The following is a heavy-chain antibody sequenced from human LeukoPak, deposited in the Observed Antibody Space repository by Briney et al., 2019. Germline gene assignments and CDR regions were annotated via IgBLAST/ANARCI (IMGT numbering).Heavy chain of an antibody. J-gene: IGHJ4*02. CDR2: IHPDSGGT. Sequence: ASVKVSCKASGCTFTGFYLHWVRQAPGQGLEWMGWIHPDSGGTNYAQTFQGRVTMTRDTSISTAYMELSRLRSDDSAVYYCTREDYWGQGTLVAVSS. CDR3: TREDY. V-gene: IGHV1-2*02. CDR1: GCTFTGFY.